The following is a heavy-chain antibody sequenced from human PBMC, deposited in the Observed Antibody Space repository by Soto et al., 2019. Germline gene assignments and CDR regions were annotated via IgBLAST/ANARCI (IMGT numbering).Heavy chain of an antibody. Sequence: EVQLLESGGGLVQPGGSLRLSCAASGFTFSSYAMSWVRQAPGKGPEWVSVISGSGGSTYYADSVKGRFTISRDNSKNTLYLQMNSLRAEDTAVYYCARRTSGWYLDYWGQGTLVTVSS. CDR1: GFTFSSYA. D-gene: IGHD6-19*01. CDR3: ARRTSGWYLDY. CDR2: ISGSGGST. V-gene: IGHV3-23*01. J-gene: IGHJ4*02.